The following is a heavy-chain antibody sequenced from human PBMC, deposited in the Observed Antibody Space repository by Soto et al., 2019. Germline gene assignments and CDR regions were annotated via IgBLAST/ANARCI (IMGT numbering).Heavy chain of an antibody. Sequence: PSETLSLTCAVSSGSISSSNWWSWVRQPPGKGLEWIGEIYHSGSTNYNPSLKSRVTISVDKSRNQFSLNLSSVTAADTAVYYCARVNYDYIWGSYRSNNWFDPWGQGTLVTVSS. CDR3: ARVNYDYIWGSYRSNNWFDP. J-gene: IGHJ5*02. CDR1: SGSISSSNW. V-gene: IGHV4-4*02. D-gene: IGHD3-16*02. CDR2: IYHSGST.